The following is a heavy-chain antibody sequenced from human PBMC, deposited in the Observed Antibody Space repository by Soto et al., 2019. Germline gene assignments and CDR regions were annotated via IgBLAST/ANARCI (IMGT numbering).Heavy chain of an antibody. CDR3: ARDRGEGCTNGVCYDWFDP. CDR1: GFTFSSYW. Sequence: PGGSLRLSCAASGFTFSSYWMSWVRQAPGKGLEWVANIKQDGSEKYYVDSVKGRFTISRDNAKNSLYLQMNSLRAEDTAVYYCARDRGEGCTNGVCYDWFDPWGQGTLVTSPQ. D-gene: IGHD2-8*01. V-gene: IGHV3-7*01. CDR2: IKQDGSEK. J-gene: IGHJ5*02.